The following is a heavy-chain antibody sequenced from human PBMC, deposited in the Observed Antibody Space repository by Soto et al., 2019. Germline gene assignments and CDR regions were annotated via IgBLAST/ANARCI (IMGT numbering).Heavy chain of an antibody. V-gene: IGHV4-31*03. Sequence: QVQLQESGPGLVKPSQTLSLSCSVSGGSISSGDYYWSWIRQRPGQGLEWIGSIYYSGRIYYNPSLNSRLAISIDTSKNKFSLELTSVTAADTAVYYCARERRFLTRFGVVIGDYFDYWGQGTPVTVSS. CDR3: ARERRFLTRFGVVIGDYFDY. J-gene: IGHJ4*02. D-gene: IGHD3-3*01. CDR2: IYYSGRI. CDR1: GGSISSGDYY.